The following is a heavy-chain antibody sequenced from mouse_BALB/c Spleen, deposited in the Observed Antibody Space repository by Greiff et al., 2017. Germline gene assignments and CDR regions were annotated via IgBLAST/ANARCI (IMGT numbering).Heavy chain of an antibody. CDR3: ARSQIYYGYDGTLYAMDY. D-gene: IGHD2-2*01. J-gene: IGHJ4*01. Sequence: EVQRVESGGDLVKPGGSLKLSCAASGFTFSSFGMHWVRQAPEKGLEWVAYISSGSSTIYYADTVKGRFTISRDNPKNTLFLQMTSLRSEDTAMYYCARSQIYYGYDGTLYAMDYWGQGTSVTVSS. CDR2: ISSGSSTI. CDR1: GFTFSSFG. V-gene: IGHV5-17*02.